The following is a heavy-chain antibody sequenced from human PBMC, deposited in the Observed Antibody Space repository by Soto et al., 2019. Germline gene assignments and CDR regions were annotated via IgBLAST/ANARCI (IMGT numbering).Heavy chain of an antibody. CDR3: ARGSADCSGGSCYSGDFDY. V-gene: IGHV4-34*01. Sequence: PSETLSLTCAVYGGSFSGYYWSWIRQPPGKGLEWIGEINHSGSTNYNPSLKSRVTISVDTSKNQFSLKLSSVTAADTAVYYCARGSADCSGGSCYSGDFDYWGQGTLVTVSS. J-gene: IGHJ4*02. CDR2: INHSGST. D-gene: IGHD2-15*01. CDR1: GGSFSGYY.